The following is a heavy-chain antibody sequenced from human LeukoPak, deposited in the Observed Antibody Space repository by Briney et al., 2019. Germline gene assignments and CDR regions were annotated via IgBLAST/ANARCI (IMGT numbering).Heavy chain of an antibody. CDR1: GGSIGSSTYY. J-gene: IGHJ4*02. CDR3: ARQAYCSSTSCYKLDQ. CDR2: IYYSGST. D-gene: IGHD2-2*02. V-gene: IGHV4-39*01. Sequence: PSETLSLTCTVSGGSIGSSTYYWGWIRQPPGQGLEWSGSIYYSGSTNYNPSLKSRVTISVDTSKNQFSLRLNSMTAADTSVYYCARQAYCSSTSCYKLDQWGQGTLVTVSS.